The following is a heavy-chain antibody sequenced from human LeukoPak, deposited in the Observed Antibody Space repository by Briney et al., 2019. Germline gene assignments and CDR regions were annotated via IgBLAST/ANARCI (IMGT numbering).Heavy chain of an antibody. Sequence: PGGSLRLSCAASGFTFSNFPVHWVRQAPGKGLEYVSAISASGGTTYYANSMKGRFTISRDNSKNTLYLQMGSLRAEDMAVYYCARARGSGYYYDYWGQGTLVTVSS. D-gene: IGHD3-22*01. CDR2: ISASGGTT. CDR3: ARARGSGYYYDY. J-gene: IGHJ4*02. V-gene: IGHV3-64*01. CDR1: GFTFSNFP.